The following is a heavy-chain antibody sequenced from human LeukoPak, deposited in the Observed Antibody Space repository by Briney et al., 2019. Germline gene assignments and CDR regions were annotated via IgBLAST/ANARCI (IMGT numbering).Heavy chain of an antibody. CDR2: ISSDGSIK. J-gene: IGHJ3*02. Sequence: GESLRLSCAVSGFTLSDYGIHWVRQAPGKGLEWVTIISSDGSIKYADSVKGRFTVSRDSSKNTVYLQMNSLRAEDTAVYYCARDILPSGSRAFDIWGQGTMVTVS. CDR1: GFTLSDYG. V-gene: IGHV3-33*01. D-gene: IGHD2-15*01. CDR3: ARDILPSGSRAFDI.